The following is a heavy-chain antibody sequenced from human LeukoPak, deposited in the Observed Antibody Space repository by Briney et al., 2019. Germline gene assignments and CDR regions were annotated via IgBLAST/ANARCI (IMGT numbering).Heavy chain of an antibody. V-gene: IGHV4-38-2*01. CDR3: ARRGYGGFDP. CDR1: GYSISSGYY. Sequence: KTSETLSLTCAVSGYSISSGYYWGWIRQPPGKGLEWIGSIYHSGSTYYNPSLKSRVTISVDTSKNQFSLKLRSVTAADTAVYYCARRGYGGFDPWGQGTLVTVSS. CDR2: IYHSGST. D-gene: IGHD4-17*01. J-gene: IGHJ5*02.